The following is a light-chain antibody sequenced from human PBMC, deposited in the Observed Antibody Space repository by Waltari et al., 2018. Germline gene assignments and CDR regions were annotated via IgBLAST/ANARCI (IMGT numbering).Light chain of an antibody. CDR1: SSDVGSYNL. CDR3: CSYAVGAIYV. V-gene: IGLV2-23*01. Sequence: QSALTQPASVSGSPGQSITISCTGTSSDVGSYNLVSWYQQHPGKAPKLMIYEGSNRPAGISHRFSGSKSGNTASLTISGLQAEDEADYYCCSYAVGAIYVVGTGTKVTVL. J-gene: IGLJ1*01. CDR2: EGS.